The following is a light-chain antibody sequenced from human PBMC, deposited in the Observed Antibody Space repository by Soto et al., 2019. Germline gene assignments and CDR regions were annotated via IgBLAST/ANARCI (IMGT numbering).Light chain of an antibody. CDR1: SGHSSYI. J-gene: IGLJ3*02. Sequence: QPVLTQSSSASASLGSSVKLTCTLSSGHSSYIIAWHQQQPGKAPRYLMKLEGSGSYNKGSGVPDRFSGSSSGADRYLTISNLQFEDDADYYCETWDSNTHRVFGGGTKVTVL. CDR2: LEGSGSY. V-gene: IGLV4-60*02. CDR3: ETWDSNTHRV.